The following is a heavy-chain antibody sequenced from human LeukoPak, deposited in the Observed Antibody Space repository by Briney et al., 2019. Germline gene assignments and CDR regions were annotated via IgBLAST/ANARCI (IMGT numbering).Heavy chain of an antibody. V-gene: IGHV3-74*01. J-gene: IGHJ6*02. CDR3: ARILEGYYYFGLDV. CDR2: IDGDGSSR. D-gene: IGHD3/OR15-3a*01. Sequence: GGSLRLSCAASGFAFTSYWIHWVRQVPGKGLEWVSRIDGDGSSRSYADYVQGRFTISRDNGKKTVFLQMNSLSAEDTAVYYCARILEGYYYFGLDVWGQGTTVIVSS. CDR1: GFAFTSYW.